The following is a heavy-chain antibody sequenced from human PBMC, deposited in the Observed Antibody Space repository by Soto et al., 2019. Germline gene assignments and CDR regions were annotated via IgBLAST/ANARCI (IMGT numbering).Heavy chain of an antibody. Sequence: PSETLSLTCTVSGGSVSSGSYYWSWIRQPPGKGLEWIGYIYYSGSTNYNPSLKSRVTISVDTSKNQFSLKLSSVTAADTAVYYCARDPLRDAFDIWGQGTMVTVSS. CDR3: ARDPLRDAFDI. CDR2: IYYSGST. CDR1: GGSVSSGSYY. D-gene: IGHD4-17*01. J-gene: IGHJ3*02. V-gene: IGHV4-61*01.